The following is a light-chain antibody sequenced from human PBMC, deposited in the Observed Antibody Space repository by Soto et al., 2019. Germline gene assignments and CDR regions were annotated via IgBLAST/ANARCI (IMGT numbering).Light chain of an antibody. CDR1: ESVSSN. Sequence: EIVMTQSLATLSVSPGERATLSCRASESVSSNLAWYQQKPGQAPSLLIYGASTRATGIPARFSGSGSGTEFTLTISSLQSEDFAVYYCQQYDNWLTFGGGTKVEIK. CDR2: GAS. CDR3: QQYDNWLT. V-gene: IGKV3-15*01. J-gene: IGKJ4*01.